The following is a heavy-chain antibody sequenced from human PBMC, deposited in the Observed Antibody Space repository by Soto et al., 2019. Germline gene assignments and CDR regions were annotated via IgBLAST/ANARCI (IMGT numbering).Heavy chain of an antibody. D-gene: IGHD1-26*01. CDR3: ARAGSGSYRILTLRPRYYFDY. Sequence: QLQLQESGPGLVKPSETLSLTCTVSGGSISSSSYYWGWIRQPPGKGLEWIGSIYYSGSTYYNPSLKSRVTISVDTSKNQFSLKLSSVTAADTAVYYCARAGSGSYRILTLRPRYYFDYWGQGTLVTVSS. V-gene: IGHV4-39*01. CDR2: IYYSGST. CDR1: GGSISSSSYY. J-gene: IGHJ4*02.